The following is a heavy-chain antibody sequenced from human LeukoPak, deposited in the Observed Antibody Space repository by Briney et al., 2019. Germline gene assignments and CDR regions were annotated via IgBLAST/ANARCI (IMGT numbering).Heavy chain of an antibody. V-gene: IGHV4-59*01. J-gene: IGHJ3*02. D-gene: IGHD3-22*01. CDR3: ASQLSNYYDSNTDAFDI. CDR2: IYYSGST. CDR1: GGSISSYY. Sequence: SETLSLTCTVSGGSISSYYWSWIRQPPGEGLEWIGYIYYSGSTNYNPSLKSRVTISVDTSKNQFSLKLSSVTAADTAVYYCASQLSNYYDSNTDAFDIWGQGTMVTVSS.